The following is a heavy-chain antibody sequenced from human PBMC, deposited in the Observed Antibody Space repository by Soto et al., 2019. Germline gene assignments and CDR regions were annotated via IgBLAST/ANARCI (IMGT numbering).Heavy chain of an antibody. CDR2: INAGKGDT. CDR3: ARDPGYSFGKT. D-gene: IGHD5-18*01. Sequence: ASVKVSCKASGYTFTNHAIHWVRQAPGQGLEWMGWINAGKGDTKYPQRFQGRVTITRDTSASTAYMELSSLRSEDTAVYYCARDPGYSFGKTWGQGTLVTVSS. V-gene: IGHV1-3*01. J-gene: IGHJ5*02. CDR1: GYTFTNHA.